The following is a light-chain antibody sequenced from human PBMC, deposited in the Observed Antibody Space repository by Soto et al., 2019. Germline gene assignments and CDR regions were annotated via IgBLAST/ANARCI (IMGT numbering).Light chain of an antibody. J-gene: IGKJ2*01. CDR1: ETIRTNY. V-gene: IGKV3D-20*01. Sequence: EIVLTQSPATLSLSPGERATLSCGASETIRTNYLAWYQQRPGLAPRLLIYATFTRATGIPDRFSGSGSGTDFTLTISRLEPEDFAVYYCQQYGDSPTFGQGTKLQIK. CDR3: QQYGDSPT. CDR2: ATF.